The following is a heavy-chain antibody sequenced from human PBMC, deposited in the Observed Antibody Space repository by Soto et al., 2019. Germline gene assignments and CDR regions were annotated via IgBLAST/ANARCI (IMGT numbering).Heavy chain of an antibody. V-gene: IGHV3-23*01. CDR3: AKDLDGRSGNYYYGMDV. Sequence: GGSQRLSCASSGFTFSSYAMSWVRQAPGKGLEWVSAISGSGGGTYYADSVKGRFTISRDNSKNTLYLQMNSLRAEDTAVYYCAKDLDGRSGNYYYGMDVWGQGTTVTVSS. D-gene: IGHD3-10*01. CDR2: ISGSGGGT. J-gene: IGHJ6*02. CDR1: GFTFSSYA.